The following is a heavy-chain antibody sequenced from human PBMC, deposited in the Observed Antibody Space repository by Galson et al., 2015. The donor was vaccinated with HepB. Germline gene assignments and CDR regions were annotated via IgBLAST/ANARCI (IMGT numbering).Heavy chain of an antibody. CDR1: GFTFSSYS. CDR2: ISSVSTFI. Sequence: SLRLSCAASGFTFSSYSMTWVRQAPGKGLEWVSSISSVSTFIYYADSVKGRFTISRDNAENSLYLQMNSLRAEDTAVYYCARDATSYYDSSGYEMDYWGQGTLVTVSS. D-gene: IGHD3-22*01. V-gene: IGHV3-21*01. CDR3: ARDATSYYDSSGYEMDY. J-gene: IGHJ4*02.